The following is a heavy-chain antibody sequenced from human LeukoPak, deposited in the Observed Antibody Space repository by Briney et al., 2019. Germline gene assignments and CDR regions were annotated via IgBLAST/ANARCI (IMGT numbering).Heavy chain of an antibody. V-gene: IGHV4-39*01. CDR1: GGSISSSSYY. J-gene: IGHJ5*02. CDR3: ARHAQNYCSGGSCYESGWFDP. Sequence: PSETLSLICTVSGGSISSSSYYWGWIRQPPGKGLEWIGSIYYSGSTYYNPSLKSRVTISVDTSKNQFSLKLSSVTAADTAVYYCARHAQNYCSGGSCYESGWFDPWGQGTLVTVSS. CDR2: IYYSGST. D-gene: IGHD2-15*01.